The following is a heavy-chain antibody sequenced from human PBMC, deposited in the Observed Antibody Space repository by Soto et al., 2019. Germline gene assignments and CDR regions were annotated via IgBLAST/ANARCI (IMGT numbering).Heavy chain of an antibody. J-gene: IGHJ4*02. CDR1: GFTFDDYA. CDR3: AKGQEGDEMATTANFDY. CDR2: ISWNSGSI. Sequence: DVQLVESGGGLVQPGRSLRLSCAASGFTFDDYAMHWVRQAPGKGLEWVSGISWNSGSIGYADSVKGRFTISRDNAKNSLYLQMNSLRAEDTALYYCAKGQEGDEMATTANFDYWGQGTLVTVSS. D-gene: IGHD5-12*01. V-gene: IGHV3-9*01.